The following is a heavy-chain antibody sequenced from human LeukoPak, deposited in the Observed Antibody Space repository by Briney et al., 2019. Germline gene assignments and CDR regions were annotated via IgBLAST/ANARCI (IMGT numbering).Heavy chain of an antibody. J-gene: IGHJ4*02. D-gene: IGHD7-27*01. V-gene: IGHV3-30*18. CDR3: AKLGY. CDR2: ISYDGSNK. CDR1: GFTFSSYG. Sequence: PGRSLRLSCAASGFTFSSYGMHWVRQAPGKGLEWVAVISYDGSNKYYADSVKGRFTISRDNSKNTLYLQMNSLRAEDTAVYYYAKLGYWGQGTLVTVSS.